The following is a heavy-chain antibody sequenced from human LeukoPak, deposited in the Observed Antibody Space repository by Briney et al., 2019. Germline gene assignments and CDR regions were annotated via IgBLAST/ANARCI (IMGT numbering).Heavy chain of an antibody. CDR2: IIPIFGTA. Sequence: ASVKVSCKASGYTFTSYAISWVRQAPGQGLEWMGGIIPIFGTANYAQKFQGRVTITADESTSTAYMELSSLRSEDTAVYYCARADGYYYYMDVWGKGTTVTISS. D-gene: IGHD2-15*01. CDR1: GYTFTSYA. CDR3: ARADGYYYYMDV. V-gene: IGHV1-69*13. J-gene: IGHJ6*03.